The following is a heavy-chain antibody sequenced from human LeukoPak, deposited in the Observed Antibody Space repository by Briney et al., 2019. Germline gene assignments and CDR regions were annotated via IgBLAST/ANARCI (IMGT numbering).Heavy chain of an antibody. D-gene: IGHD6-6*01. V-gene: IGHV1-69*13. Sequence: SVKVSCKASGGTFSSYAIGWVRQAPGQGLEWMGGIIPIFGTADYAQKFQVRVTITADESTSTAYMELSSLRSEDTAVYYCARLPLRSIAVGYYGMDVWGQGTTVTVSS. CDR1: GGTFSSYA. CDR2: IIPIFGTA. CDR3: ARLPLRSIAVGYYGMDV. J-gene: IGHJ6*02.